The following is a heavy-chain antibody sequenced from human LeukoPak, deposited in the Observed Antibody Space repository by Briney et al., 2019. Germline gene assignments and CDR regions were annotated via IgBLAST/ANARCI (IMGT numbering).Heavy chain of an antibody. J-gene: IGHJ5*02. Sequence: ASVKVSCKTSGYAFTGYYIHWVRQAPGQGLEWMGWINPNSGGTNYAQNFQGRVTMTRDTSISTAYMELSRLRSDDTAVYYCVSDDVSPWGQGTLVTVSS. V-gene: IGHV1-2*02. CDR2: INPNSGGT. CDR1: GYAFTGYY. CDR3: VSDDVSP.